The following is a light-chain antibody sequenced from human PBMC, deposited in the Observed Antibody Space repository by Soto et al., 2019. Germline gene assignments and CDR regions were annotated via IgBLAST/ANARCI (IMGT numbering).Light chain of an antibody. Sequence: EIVLSQSPGPLSLSPGERATLSCRASQSVTNNYLAWYQQKPGQAPRLLIYEASSRATGIPDRFSGSGSGTDFTLTISRLEPEDFVVYFCQQYVSSPLTFGQGTKVEIK. CDR2: EAS. CDR3: QQYVSSPLT. J-gene: IGKJ1*01. V-gene: IGKV3-20*01. CDR1: QSVTNNY.